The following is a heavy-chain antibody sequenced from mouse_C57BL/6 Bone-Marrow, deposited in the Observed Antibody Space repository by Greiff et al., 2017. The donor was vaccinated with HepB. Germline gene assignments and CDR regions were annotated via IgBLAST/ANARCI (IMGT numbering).Heavy chain of an antibody. CDR2: FHPYNDDT. V-gene: IGHV1-47*01. CDR1: GYTFTTYP. Sequence: QVHVKQSGAELVKPGASVKMSCKASGYTFTTYPIEWMKQNHGKSLEWIGNFHPYNDDTKYNEKFKGKATLTVEKSSSTVYLELSRLTSDDSAVYYCALITTAWYFDVWGTGTTVTVSS. D-gene: IGHD1-1*01. J-gene: IGHJ1*03. CDR3: ALITTAWYFDV.